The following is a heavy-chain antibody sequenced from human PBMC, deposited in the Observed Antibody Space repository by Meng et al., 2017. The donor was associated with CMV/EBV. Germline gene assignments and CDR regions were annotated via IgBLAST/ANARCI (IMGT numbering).Heavy chain of an antibody. CDR3: ARGGYCSSTSCSDYYYYYGMDV. D-gene: IGHD2-2*01. CDR1: GYTFTGYY. J-gene: IGHJ6*02. V-gene: IGHV1-2*02. CDR2: INPNSGGT. Sequence: ASVKVSCKASGYTFTGYYMHWVRQAPGQGLEWMGWINPNSGGTNYAQKFQGRVTMTRDTSISTAYMELSRLRSDDTAVYYCARGGYCSSTSCSDYYYYYGMDVWGQGTTVTVS.